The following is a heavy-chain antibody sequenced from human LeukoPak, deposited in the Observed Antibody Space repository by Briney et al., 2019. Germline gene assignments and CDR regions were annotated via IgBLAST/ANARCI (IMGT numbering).Heavy chain of an antibody. CDR2: ITGSGGST. V-gene: IGHV3-23*01. CDR3: AKRSGYDRGNFDR. D-gene: IGHD5-12*01. Sequence: GGSLRLSCAASGFTFSSYAMSWVRQAPGKGLEWVSAITGSGGSTYYADSVKGRFTISRDNSKNTLYLQMNSLRAEDTAVYYCAKRSGYDRGNFDRWGQGTLVTVSS. CDR1: GFTFSSYA. J-gene: IGHJ4*02.